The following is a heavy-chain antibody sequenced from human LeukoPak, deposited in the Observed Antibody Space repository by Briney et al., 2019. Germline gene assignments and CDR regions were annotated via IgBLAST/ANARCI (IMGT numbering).Heavy chain of an antibody. CDR3: ARATGATSKLGYCGGGSCYFDY. J-gene: IGHJ4*02. D-gene: IGHD2-15*01. CDR1: GFSFRSYS. CDR2: ITDNSSYK. Sequence: GGSLRLSCAVSGFSFRSYSMIWVPQAPGKGWDWVSSITDNSSYKFYADSVKGRFTMSRDNAKNSLYLQMNSLRAEDTAVYYCARATGATSKLGYCGGGSCYFDYWGQGTLVTVSS. V-gene: IGHV3-21*01.